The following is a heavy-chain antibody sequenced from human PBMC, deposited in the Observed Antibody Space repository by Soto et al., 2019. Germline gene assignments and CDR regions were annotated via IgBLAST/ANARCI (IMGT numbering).Heavy chain of an antibody. CDR1: GFSLSTSGVG. D-gene: IGHD3-16*01. CDR3: AHKGGGDRILDY. CDR2: IYWDDAN. J-gene: IGHJ4*02. V-gene: IGHV2-5*02. Sequence: QITLKESGPTLVKPTQTLTLTCTFSGFSLSTSGVGVGWIRQPPGKALEWLALIYWDDANHYSPSLKSRLTITKDTSKNQVVLIMLTMDPVDTATYYCAHKGGGDRILDYWGQGTLVTVSS.